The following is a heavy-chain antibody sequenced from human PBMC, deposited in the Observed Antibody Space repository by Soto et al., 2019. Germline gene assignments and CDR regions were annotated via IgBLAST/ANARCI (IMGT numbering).Heavy chain of an antibody. J-gene: IGHJ3*02. V-gene: IGHV3-30*14. D-gene: IGHD1-26*01. Sequence: QMQLVESGGGVVQPGGSLRVSCAASGFIFGAYTMHWVRQAPGKGLEWVAVISYDGNSERYTDPVKGRFIVSRDNSKSTMYLEMNSLRAEDTAVYYWARDGYSGRSDGFDIWGQGTMVTVSS. CDR3: ARDGYSGRSDGFDI. CDR2: ISYDGNSE. CDR1: GFIFGAYT.